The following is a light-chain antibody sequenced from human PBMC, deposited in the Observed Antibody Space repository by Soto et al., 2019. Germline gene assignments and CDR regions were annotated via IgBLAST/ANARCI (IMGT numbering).Light chain of an antibody. Sequence: QSVLTQPPSVSGAPGQRVTISCSGSSSNIGAGYDVQWYRQFPGTAPKLIIYANSDRPSGVPDRFSGSKSGTSASLAITGLQAEDEADYYCATWADSLNVVFGGGTKLTVL. V-gene: IGLV1-40*01. CDR3: ATWADSLNVV. CDR2: ANS. CDR1: SSNIGAGYD. J-gene: IGLJ2*01.